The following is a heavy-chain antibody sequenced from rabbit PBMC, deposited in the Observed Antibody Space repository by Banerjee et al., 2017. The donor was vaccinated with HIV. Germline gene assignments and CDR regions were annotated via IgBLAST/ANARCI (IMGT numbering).Heavy chain of an antibody. CDR2: IYPDYGST. V-gene: IGHV1S47*01. CDR1: GIDFSSYG. J-gene: IGHJ6*01. CDR3: ARHVYAMDL. Sequence: QEQLVESGGGLVTLGGSLKLSCKASGIDFSSYGISWVRQAPGKGLEWIAYIYPDYGSTDYASWVNGRFTISLDNAQNTVFLQMTSLTAADTATYFCARHVYAMDLWGPGTLVTVS.